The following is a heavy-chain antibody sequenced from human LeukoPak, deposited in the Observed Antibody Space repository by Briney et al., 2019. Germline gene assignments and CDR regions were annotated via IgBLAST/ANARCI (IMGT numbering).Heavy chain of an antibody. J-gene: IGHJ3*02. V-gene: IGHV3-7*01. D-gene: IGHD3-9*01. CDR3: VREEAYYDILTGYYRAGRSSGDAFDI. CDR1: GFTFSSYW. Sequence: RGSLRLSCAASGFTFSSYWMSWVRQAPGKGLEWVANIKQDGSEKYYVDSVKGRFTISRDNAKNSLYLQMNSLRAEDTAVYYCVREEAYYDILTGYYRAGRSSGDAFDIWGQGTMVTVSS. CDR2: IKQDGSEK.